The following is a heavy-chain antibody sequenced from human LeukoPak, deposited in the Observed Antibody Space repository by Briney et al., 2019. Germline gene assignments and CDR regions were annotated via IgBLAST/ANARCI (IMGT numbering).Heavy chain of an antibody. D-gene: IGHD4-11*01. Sequence: SETLSLTCTVSGGSISSNYWSWIRQPGGKGLEWIGRIYSSGSTDYNPSLKSRVTMSLDTSKNQFSLNLSSVTAADTAVYYCARERDYSNAYVMDVWGQGTTVTVSS. CDR1: GGSISSNY. J-gene: IGHJ6*02. CDR2: IYSSGST. V-gene: IGHV4-4*07. CDR3: ARERDYSNAYVMDV.